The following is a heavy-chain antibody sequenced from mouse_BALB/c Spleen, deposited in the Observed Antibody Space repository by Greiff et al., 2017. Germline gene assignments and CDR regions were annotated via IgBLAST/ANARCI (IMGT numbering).Heavy chain of an antibody. D-gene: IGHD2-14*01. J-gene: IGHJ4*01. Sequence: EVQGVESGGGLVQPGGSRKLSCAASGFTLSSLGMHWVRQAPEKGLEWVAYIRRGRRTIYYADTVKGRFTIYRDNHKNTLFLQMTSLRSEDTAMYYCARVEVRRSYCAMNDWGQGNSVTVCS. CDR2: IRRGRRTI. V-gene: IGHV5-17*02. CDR3: ARVEVRRSYCAMND. CDR1: GFTLSSLG.